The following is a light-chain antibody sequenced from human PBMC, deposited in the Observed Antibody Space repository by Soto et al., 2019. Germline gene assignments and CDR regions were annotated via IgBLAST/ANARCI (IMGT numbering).Light chain of an antibody. CDR2: ALS. Sequence: EIVVTQAPLSLAVTPGEPASISCRSSRSLFDRDDGNTYIDWYLKKPGQSPQLLIYALSYRASGVSDRFLGSGSGTDFTLKISRVEAEDVGVYYCLQRIDFPCTFGPGTQVDI. V-gene: IGKV2-40*01. CDR1: RSLFDRDDGNTY. CDR3: LQRIDFPCT. J-gene: IGKJ3*01.